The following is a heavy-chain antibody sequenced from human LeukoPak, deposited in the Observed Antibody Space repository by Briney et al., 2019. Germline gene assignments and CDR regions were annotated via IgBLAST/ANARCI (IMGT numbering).Heavy chain of an antibody. CDR1: GFTFSSYS. D-gene: IGHD6-13*01. CDR3: ARDRVLGSSEGFDY. CDR2: ISSSSSTI. J-gene: IGHJ4*02. Sequence: PGRSLRLSCAASGFTFSSYSMNWVRQAPGKGLEWVSYISSSSSTIYYADSVKGRFTISRDKAKNSLFLQMNSLRDDDTAVYYCARDRVLGSSEGFDYWGQGTLVTVSS. V-gene: IGHV3-48*02.